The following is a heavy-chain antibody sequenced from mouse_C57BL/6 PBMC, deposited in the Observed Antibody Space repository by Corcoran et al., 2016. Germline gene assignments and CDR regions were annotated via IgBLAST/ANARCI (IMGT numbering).Heavy chain of an antibody. J-gene: IGHJ4*01. CDR3: ARKTDFLTTVGAMDY. V-gene: IGHV1-81*01. D-gene: IGHD1-1*01. CDR1: GYTFTSYG. Sequence: QVQLQQSGAELARPGASVKLSCKASGYTFTSYGISWVKQRTGQGLEWIGEIYPRSGNTYYNEKFKGKATLTADKSSSTAYMELRSLTSEDSAVYFCARKTDFLTTVGAMDYWGQGTSVTVSS. CDR2: IYPRSGNT.